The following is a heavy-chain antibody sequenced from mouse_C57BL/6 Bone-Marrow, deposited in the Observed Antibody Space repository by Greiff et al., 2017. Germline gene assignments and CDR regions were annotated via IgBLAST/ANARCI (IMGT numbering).Heavy chain of an antibody. Sequence: EVQLQQSGAELVKPGASVKLSCTASGFNIKDYYMHWVKQRTEQGLEWIGRIDPDGGETKYAPKFQGKATITAATSSNTAYLQLSSLTSEDTAVYYSARPVCDGCYVGWYFDVGGRGTTVTVSS. D-gene: IGHD2-3*01. CDR1: GFNIKDYY. J-gene: IGHJ1*03. CDR3: ARPVCDGCYVGWYFDV. V-gene: IGHV14-2*01. CDR2: IDPDGGET.